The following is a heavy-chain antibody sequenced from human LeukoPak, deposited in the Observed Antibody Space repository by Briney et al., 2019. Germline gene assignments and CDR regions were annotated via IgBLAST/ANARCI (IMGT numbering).Heavy chain of an antibody. CDR1: GGTFSSYA. D-gene: IGHD1-26*01. J-gene: IGHJ5*02. CDR3: ARDRDLVGAKFDP. V-gene: IGHV1-69*05. Sequence: SVKVSCKASGGTFSSYAISWVRQAPGQGLEWMGGIIPIFGTANYAQKLQGRVTMTTDTSTSTAYMELRSLRSDDTAVYYCARDRDLVGAKFDPWGQGTLVTVSS. CDR2: IIPIFGTA.